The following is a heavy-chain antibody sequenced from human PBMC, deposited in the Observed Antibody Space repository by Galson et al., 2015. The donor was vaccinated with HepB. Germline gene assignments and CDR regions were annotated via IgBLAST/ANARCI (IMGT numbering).Heavy chain of an antibody. CDR2: ISSSSSYT. J-gene: IGHJ4*02. D-gene: IGHD3-16*01. CDR1: GFTFSDYY. Sequence: SLRLSCAASGFTFSDYYMSWIRQAPGKGLEWVSYISSSSSYTNYADSVKGRFTISRDNAKNSLYLQMNSLRAEDTAVYYCASLQGGPYGGHWGWGQGTLVTVSS. V-gene: IGHV3-11*06. CDR3: ASLQGGPYGGHWG.